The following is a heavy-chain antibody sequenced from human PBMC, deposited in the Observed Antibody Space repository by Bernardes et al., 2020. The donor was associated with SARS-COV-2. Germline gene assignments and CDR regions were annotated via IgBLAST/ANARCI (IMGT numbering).Heavy chain of an antibody. V-gene: IGHV4-61*02. J-gene: IGHJ4*02. CDR3: ARIGTGT. Sequence: TLSLTCTVSGDSISSDNYYWSWIRQPAGKGLEWMGRINTSGSISYNPSLKSRATISLDTSNNQISLKLSSVTAADTAVYYCARIGTGTWGQGTLVTVSS. D-gene: IGHD1-7*01. CDR2: INTSGSI. CDR1: GDSISSDNYY.